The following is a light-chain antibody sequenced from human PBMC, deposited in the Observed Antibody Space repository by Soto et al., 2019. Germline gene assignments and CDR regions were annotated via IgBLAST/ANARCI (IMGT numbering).Light chain of an antibody. CDR3: SSYAGSSTSDVV. V-gene: IGLV2-23*01. CDR1: SSDVGTYNL. CDR2: EGG. Sequence: QSALTQPASVSGSPGQSITISCTGTSSDVGTYNLVSWYQQHPGKAPKLMIYEGGKRPSGVSDRFSGSKSGNTASLTISGLQTEDEADYYCSSYAGSSTSDVVFGGGTKLTVL. J-gene: IGLJ2*01.